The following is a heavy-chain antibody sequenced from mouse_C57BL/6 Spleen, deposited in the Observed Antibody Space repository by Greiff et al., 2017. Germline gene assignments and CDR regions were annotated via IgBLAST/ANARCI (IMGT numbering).Heavy chain of an antibody. J-gene: IGHJ2*01. V-gene: IGHV1-52*01. CDR1: GYTFTSYW. CDR2: IDPSDSET. Sequence: QVQLQQPGAELVRPGSSVKLSCKASGYTFTSYWMHWVKQRPIQGLEWIGNIDPSDSETHYTQKFKDKATLTVDKSSSTAYMQLSSLTSEDFAVYYCARGQLRLRYFDYWGQGTTLTVSS. CDR3: ARGQLRLRYFDY. D-gene: IGHD3-2*02.